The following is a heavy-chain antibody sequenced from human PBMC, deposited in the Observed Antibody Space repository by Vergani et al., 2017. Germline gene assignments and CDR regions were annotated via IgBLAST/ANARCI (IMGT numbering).Heavy chain of an antibody. CDR1: GGSISSGGYY. CDR2: IYHSGST. CDR3: ARGTVWFGPFDY. D-gene: IGHD3-10*01. V-gene: IGHV4-31*03. Sequence: QVQLQESGPGLVKPSQTLSLTCTVSGGSISSGGYYWSWIRQHPGKGLEWIGYIYHSGSTYYNPSLKSRVTISVDRSKNQFSLKLSSMTAADTAVYYCARGTVWFGPFDYWGQGTLVTVSS. J-gene: IGHJ4*02.